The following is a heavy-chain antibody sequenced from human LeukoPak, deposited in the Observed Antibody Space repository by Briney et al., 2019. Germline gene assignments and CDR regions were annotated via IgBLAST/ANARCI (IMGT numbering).Heavy chain of an antibody. J-gene: IGHJ4*02. CDR3: AREVSGASEIDY. CDR2: IYHSGGS. Sequence: PSETLSLTCVVSGYSISNDYYWGWIRQPPGKGLEWIGNIYHSGGSYYNPSLKSRVTILVDTSKNQFSLKLGSVTAADTAVYYCAREVSGASEIDYWGQGTLVTVSS. V-gene: IGHV4-38-2*02. CDR1: GYSISNDYY. D-gene: IGHD1-26*01.